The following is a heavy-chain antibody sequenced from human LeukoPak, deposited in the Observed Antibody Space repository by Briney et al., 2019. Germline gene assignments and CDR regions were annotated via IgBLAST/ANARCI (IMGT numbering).Heavy chain of an antibody. D-gene: IGHD1-1*01. CDR1: GDSISSYY. Sequence: SETLSLTRTVSGDSISSYYWSWIRQPPGKGLEWTGYISYSGSTNYNPSLESRVTISGDTSKNQFSLKLSSVTAADTAFYYCARQSRGTTARLFDYWGQGTLSPSPQ. CDR3: ARQSRGTTARLFDY. J-gene: IGHJ4*02. CDR2: ISYSGST. V-gene: IGHV4-59*08.